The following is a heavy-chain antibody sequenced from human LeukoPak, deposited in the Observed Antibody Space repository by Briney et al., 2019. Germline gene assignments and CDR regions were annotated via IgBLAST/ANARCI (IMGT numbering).Heavy chain of an antibody. CDR1: GGTFSSYA. J-gene: IGHJ4*02. D-gene: IGHD6-19*01. Sequence: SVKVSCKASGGTFSSYAISWVRQAPGQGLEWMGGIIPIFGTANYAQKFQGRVTITADESTSTAYMELSSLRSEDTAVYYCARDLQDGSSGWYYFDYWGQGTLVTVSS. V-gene: IGHV1-69*13. CDR3: ARDLQDGSSGWYYFDY. CDR2: IIPIFGTA.